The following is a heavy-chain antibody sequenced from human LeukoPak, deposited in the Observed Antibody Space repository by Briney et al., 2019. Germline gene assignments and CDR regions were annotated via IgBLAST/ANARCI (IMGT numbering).Heavy chain of an antibody. CDR3: ARAAPYYDFWSGYYTSYGSGSYYFDY. J-gene: IGHJ4*02. CDR2: IYTSGST. V-gene: IGHV4-61*02. CDR1: GGSISSGSYY. D-gene: IGHD3-3*01. Sequence: SETLSLTCTVSGGSISSGSYYWSWIRQPARKGLEWIGRIYTSGSTNYNPSLKSRVTISVDTSKNQFSLKLSSVTAADTAVYYCARAAPYYDFWSGYYTSYGSGSYYFDYWGQGTLVTVSS.